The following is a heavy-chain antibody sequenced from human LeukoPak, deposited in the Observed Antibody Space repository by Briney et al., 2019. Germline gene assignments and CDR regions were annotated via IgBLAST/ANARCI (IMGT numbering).Heavy chain of an antibody. V-gene: IGHV3-23*01. D-gene: IGHD3-10*01. CDR1: GLTFSFYA. CDR2: ISGSGGNT. CDR3: AKVEYGSGTDDAFDI. Sequence: PGGSLRLSCAASGLTFSFYALNWVRQAPGKGLEWVSSISGSGGNTYYADSVKGRFTISRDNSKNTLYLQMNSLRAEDTAVYYCAKVEYGSGTDDAFDIWGQGTMVTVSS. J-gene: IGHJ3*02.